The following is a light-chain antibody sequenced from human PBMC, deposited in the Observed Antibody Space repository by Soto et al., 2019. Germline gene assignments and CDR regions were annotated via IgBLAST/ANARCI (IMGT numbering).Light chain of an antibody. V-gene: IGKV3-20*01. J-gene: IGKJ5*01. CDR2: GAS. CDR3: QQYGGSPIT. CDR1: QSVNTT. Sequence: IVLTQSPGTLSLSPGDRVTLSSRASQSVNTTLAWYQQNPAQAPTLLISGASSRASVAPVRFSGSGSGTDFTLTISRLEPEDCALYYCQQYGGSPITFGRGTRLEIK.